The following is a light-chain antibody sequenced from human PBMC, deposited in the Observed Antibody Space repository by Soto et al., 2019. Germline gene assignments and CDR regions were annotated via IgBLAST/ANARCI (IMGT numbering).Light chain of an antibody. CDR2: DVS. V-gene: IGLV2-14*01. CDR1: SSDIAVYSY. CDR3: SSYTITSTVV. Sequence: TQPASVSGSPGQSITISCTGTSSDIAVYSYVSWFQQHPGKAPKLIIYDVSNRPSGVSSRFSGSKSGNTASLTISGLQAEDESDYYCSSYTITSTVVFGGGTKVTVL. J-gene: IGLJ2*01.